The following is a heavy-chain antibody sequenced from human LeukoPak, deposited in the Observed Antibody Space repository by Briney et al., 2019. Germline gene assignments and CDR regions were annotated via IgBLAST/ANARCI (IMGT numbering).Heavy chain of an antibody. Sequence: SVKVSCKTSGGTFSSYAINWVRQAPGQGLERMGGISPSFGTANYAQKFQGRVTITAGESTSTAYMDLSSLRSEDTAVYYCARSRDDILTGYIYYYYMDVWGKGTTVTVSS. J-gene: IGHJ6*03. CDR1: GGTFSSYA. CDR3: ARSRDDILTGYIYYYYMDV. V-gene: IGHV1-69*01. CDR2: ISPSFGTA. D-gene: IGHD3-9*01.